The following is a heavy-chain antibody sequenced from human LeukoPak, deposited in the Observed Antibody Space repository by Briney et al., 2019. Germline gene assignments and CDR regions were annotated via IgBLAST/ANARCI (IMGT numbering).Heavy chain of an antibody. Sequence: GGSLRLSCAASGFTVSSNYMNWVRQAPGQGLEWVSVINSGGSTHYADSVKGRFTISRDNSKNTLYLQMNSLRAEDTAVYYCARDLYYNGSGSDNFLYYWGQGTLVTVSS. V-gene: IGHV3-53*01. CDR3: ARDLYYNGSGSDNFLYY. D-gene: IGHD3-10*01. CDR1: GFTVSSNY. J-gene: IGHJ4*02. CDR2: INSGGST.